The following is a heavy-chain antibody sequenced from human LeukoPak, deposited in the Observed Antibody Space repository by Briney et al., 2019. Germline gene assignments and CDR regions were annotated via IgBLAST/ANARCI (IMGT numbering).Heavy chain of an antibody. V-gene: IGHV3-7*01. CDR2: IKQDGSQR. D-gene: IGHD6-6*01. J-gene: IGHJ4*02. Sequence: GGSLRLSCTASGFTFSDYWMTWVRQAPGKGPEWVANIKQDGSQRYYVDSVRGRFTISRDNAKNSLFLQMNGLRAEDTAVYYCARRGGSASRRSPIDYWGQGTLVTVSS. CDR3: ARRGGSASRRSPIDY. CDR1: GFTFSDYW.